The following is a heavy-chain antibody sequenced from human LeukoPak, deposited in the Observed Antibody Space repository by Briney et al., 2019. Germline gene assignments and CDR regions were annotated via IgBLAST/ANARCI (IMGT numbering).Heavy chain of an antibody. D-gene: IGHD6-13*01. Sequence: GGSLRLSCAASGFTFSNYWMHWVRQAPGKGLVWVSRINSDGSNTNYADSVKGRFAISRDNAKNSLYLQMNSLRAEDTAVYYCARARIAAAGRYNWFDPWGQGTLVTVSS. V-gene: IGHV3-74*01. CDR2: INSDGSNT. CDR3: ARARIAAAGRYNWFDP. CDR1: GFTFSNYW. J-gene: IGHJ5*02.